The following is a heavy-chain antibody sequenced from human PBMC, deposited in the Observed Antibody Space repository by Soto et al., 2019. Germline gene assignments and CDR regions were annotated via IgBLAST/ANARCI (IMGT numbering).Heavy chain of an antibody. V-gene: IGHV3-23*01. CDR2: ISGRGDST. J-gene: IGHJ4*02. CDR1: GFTFSSYA. CDR3: AKDYNIVATALLDY. D-gene: IGHD5-12*01. Sequence: PGGSLRLSCAASGFTFSSYAMHWVRQAPGKGLEWVSAISGRGDSTYYAASVKGRFTISRDNSKNTLYLQLTSLRAEDTAIYYCAKDYNIVATALLDYWGQGTLVTVSS.